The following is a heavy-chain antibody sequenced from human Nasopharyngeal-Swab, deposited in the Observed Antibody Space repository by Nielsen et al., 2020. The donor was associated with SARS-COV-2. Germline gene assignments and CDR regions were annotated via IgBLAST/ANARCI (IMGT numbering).Heavy chain of an antibody. D-gene: IGHD3-3*01. CDR2: ISGDGDSA. CDR1: GFIFEDYA. J-gene: IGHJ3*01. V-gene: IGHV3-43*02. Sequence: GESLKISCVASGFIFEDYAVHWVRQAPGKGLEWVSLISGDGDSASYRDSVKGRFTISRENNKNSLYLQMNSLTVEDTALYYCAKPFWSGYYSGDSFDFWGQGTMVTVSS. CDR3: AKPFWSGYYSGDSFDF.